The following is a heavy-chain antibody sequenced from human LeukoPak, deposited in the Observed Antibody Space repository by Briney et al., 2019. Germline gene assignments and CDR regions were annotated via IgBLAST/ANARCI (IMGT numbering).Heavy chain of an antibody. J-gene: IGHJ4*02. CDR3: ASYPRCNNAPPFDY. V-gene: IGHV1-2*02. CDR2: INPNTGGT. Sequence: GASVKVSCKASGYSFTGQDMHWVRQAPGQGLEWMGWINPNTGGTNYAQKFQGRVTITRDTTISTAFMELSRLTSDDTAVYYCASYPRCNNAPPFDYWGQGTLVTVSS. D-gene: IGHD2-8*01. CDR1: GYSFTGQD.